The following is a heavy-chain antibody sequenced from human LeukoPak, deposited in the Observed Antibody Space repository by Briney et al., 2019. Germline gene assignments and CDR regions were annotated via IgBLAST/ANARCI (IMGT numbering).Heavy chain of an antibody. CDR1: GGTFSSYA. D-gene: IGHD6-13*01. CDR3: ARDQSGYSRGLFDY. J-gene: IGHJ4*02. V-gene: IGHV1-69*13. CDR2: IIPIFGTA. Sequence: GASVKVSCKASGGTFSSYAISWVRQAPGQGLEWMGGIIPIFGTANYAQKFQGRVTITADESTSTAYTELSSLRSEDTAVYYCARDQSGYSRGLFDYWGQGTLVTVSS.